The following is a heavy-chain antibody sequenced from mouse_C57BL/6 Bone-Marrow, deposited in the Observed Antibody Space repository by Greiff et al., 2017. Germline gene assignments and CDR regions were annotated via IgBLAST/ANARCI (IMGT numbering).Heavy chain of an antibody. J-gene: IGHJ3*01. CDR3: ARGGVITRD. V-gene: IGHV1-50*01. CDR1: GYTFTSYW. Sequence: QVQLQQPGAELVKPGASVKLSCKASGYTFTSYWMQWVKQRPGQGLEWIEEIDPSDSYTNYNQKFKGKATVTVDTSSSTAYLQLSSLTSEDSAVYYCARGGVITRDWGQGTLVTVSA. D-gene: IGHD1-1*01. CDR2: IDPSDSYT.